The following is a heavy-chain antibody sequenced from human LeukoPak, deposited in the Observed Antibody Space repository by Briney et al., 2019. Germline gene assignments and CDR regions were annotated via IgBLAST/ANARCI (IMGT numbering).Heavy chain of an antibody. D-gene: IGHD1-20*01. CDR2: IYYSGST. CDR1: GGSFSGYY. V-gene: IGHV4-31*11. J-gene: IGHJ5*02. Sequence: SETLSLTCAVYGGSFSGYYWSWIRQHPGKGLEWIGYIYYSGSTYYNPSLKSRVAISVDTSKNQFSLKLSSVTAADTAVYYCARGNPQSKYNWNDQNWFDPWGQGTLVTVSS. CDR3: ARGNPQSKYNWNDQNWFDP.